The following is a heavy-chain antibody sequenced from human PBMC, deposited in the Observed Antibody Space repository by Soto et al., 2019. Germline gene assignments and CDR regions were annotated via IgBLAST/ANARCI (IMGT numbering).Heavy chain of an antibody. CDR3: AKDPKATGTHY. Sequence: PVGSLRLSCAASGFIISSYGMHWVRQAPGKGLEWVGVITNDGSNKYYADSVKGRFSISRDNSRNRLYLQMYSLRPEDTAVYYCAKDPKATGTHYWGRGTLVTVSS. CDR2: ITNDGSNK. J-gene: IGHJ4*02. V-gene: IGHV3-30*18. D-gene: IGHD1-1*01. CDR1: GFIISSYG.